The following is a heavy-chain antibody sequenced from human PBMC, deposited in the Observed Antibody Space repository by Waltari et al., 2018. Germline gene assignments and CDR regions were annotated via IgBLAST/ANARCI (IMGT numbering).Heavy chain of an antibody. Sequence: EVQLVESGGVVVQPGGSLRLSCEASGVTFADYAMPWVRQAPGKGLEWVALISWDGGSTYYADSVKGRFTISRDNSKNSLYLQMNSLRAEDTALYYCAKDIYYDSMLGGHFDYWGQGTLVTVSS. CDR3: AKDIYYDSMLGGHFDY. V-gene: IGHV3-43D*03. CDR1: GVTFADYA. J-gene: IGHJ4*02. CDR2: ISWDGGST. D-gene: IGHD3-22*01.